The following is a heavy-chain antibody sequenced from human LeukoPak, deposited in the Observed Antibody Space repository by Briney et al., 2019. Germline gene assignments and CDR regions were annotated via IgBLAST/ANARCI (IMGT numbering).Heavy chain of an antibody. V-gene: IGHV1-2*02. CDR2: INPNSGGT. CDR3: ARAYGSGSSYHPDY. D-gene: IGHD3-10*01. J-gene: IGHJ4*02. Sequence: ASVKVSCEASGYTFTAYYMHWVRQAPGQGLEWMGWINPNSGGTNSSQKFQDRVTLTRDTSISTAYMELGSLRSDDTAIYYCARAYGSGSSYHPDYWGQGTLVTVSS. CDR1: GYTFTAYY.